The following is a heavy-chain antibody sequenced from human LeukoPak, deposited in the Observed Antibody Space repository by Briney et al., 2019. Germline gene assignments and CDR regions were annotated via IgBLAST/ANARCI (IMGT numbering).Heavy chain of an antibody. D-gene: IGHD3-10*01. CDR2: IKQDGSAE. CDR1: GFIFTNYW. J-gene: IGHJ4*02. V-gene: IGHV3-7*03. Sequence: GGSLRLSCAASGFIFTNYWMNWVRQTPGKGLEWVANIKQDGSAEYYVDSVRGRFTISRDNAQNSFYLQMNRLRVEDTAVYYCARDVGASGSLDYWGQGTLVTVSS. CDR3: ARDVGASGSLDY.